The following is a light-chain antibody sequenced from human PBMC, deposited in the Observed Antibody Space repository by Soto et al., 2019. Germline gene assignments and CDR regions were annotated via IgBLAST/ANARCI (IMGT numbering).Light chain of an antibody. V-gene: IGKV1-5*01. J-gene: IGKJ1*01. CDR3: QQYNSYWWT. CDR2: DAS. CDR1: QSISSW. Sequence: DIQMTQSPSTLSASVGDRVTITCRASQSISSWLAWYQQKPVKAPKLLIYDASSLESGIPSRFSGSGSGTEFTLNISSLQPDEFATDYCQQYNSYWWTFGKGTKVEIK.